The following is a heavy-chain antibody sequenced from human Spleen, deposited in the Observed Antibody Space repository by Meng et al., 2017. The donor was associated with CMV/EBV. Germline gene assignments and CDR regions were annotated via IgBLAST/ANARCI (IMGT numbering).Heavy chain of an antibody. V-gene: IGHV1-69*05. CDR1: GGTFSSYG. CDR3: ASSYYYDSSGYVYFDF. CDR2: IVPFFGAP. J-gene: IGHJ4*02. Sequence: SVKVSCKASGGTFSSYGVSWVRQARGQGLEWMGGIVPFFGAPKYAQKFQGRITITTDEFTTTAYMELSSLRSEDTAVYYCASSYYYDSSGYVYFDFWGQGTLVTVSS. D-gene: IGHD3-22*01.